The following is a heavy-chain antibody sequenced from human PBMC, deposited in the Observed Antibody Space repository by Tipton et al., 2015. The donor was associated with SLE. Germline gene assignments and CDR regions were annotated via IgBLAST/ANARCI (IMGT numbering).Heavy chain of an antibody. V-gene: IGHV1-8*02. CDR3: ARGAPLKQQLAH. CDR2: MNPNSGNT. CDR1: GYTFTSYD. D-gene: IGHD6-13*01. J-gene: IGHJ4*02. Sequence: QSGAEVKKPGASVKVSCKASGYTFTSYDINWVRQATGQGLEWMGWMNPNSGNTGYAQKFQGRVTMTRNTSVSTAYMELSSLRSEDTAVYYCARGAPLKQQLAHWGQGTLVTVSS.